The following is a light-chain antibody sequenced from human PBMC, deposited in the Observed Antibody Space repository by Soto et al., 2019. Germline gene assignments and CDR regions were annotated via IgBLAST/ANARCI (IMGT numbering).Light chain of an antibody. J-gene: IGKJ4*01. Sequence: EIDLMPSPGTLSLSPGERATLSCRASQSVSNNYVAWYQQKPGQAPRLLIAGASSRATGIPDRFSGSGSGTDFTLTISRLEPEDFAVYYCQQYGTSPPLTFGGGTKVEIK. CDR1: QSVSNNY. CDR2: GAS. V-gene: IGKV3-20*01. CDR3: QQYGTSPPLT.